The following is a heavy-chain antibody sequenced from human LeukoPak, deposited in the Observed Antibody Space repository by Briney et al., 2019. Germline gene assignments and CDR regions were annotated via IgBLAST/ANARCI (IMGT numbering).Heavy chain of an antibody. CDR1: GFTFDDYA. V-gene: IGHV3-9*01. Sequence: GGSLRLSCAASGFTFDDYAMHWVRQAPGKGLEWVSGISWNSGSIVYADSVKGRFTISRDNAKNSLYLQMNSLRAEDTALYYCAKGRVGYYDSSGYIDAFDIWGQGTMVTVSS. J-gene: IGHJ3*02. CDR3: AKGRVGYYDSSGYIDAFDI. CDR2: ISWNSGSI. D-gene: IGHD3-22*01.